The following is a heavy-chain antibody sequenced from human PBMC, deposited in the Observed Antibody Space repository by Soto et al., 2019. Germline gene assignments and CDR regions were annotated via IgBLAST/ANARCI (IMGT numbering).Heavy chain of an antibody. CDR2: IIPIFGTA. Sequence: GASVKVSCKASGGTFSSYAISWVRQAPGQGLEWMGGIIPIFGTANYAQKFQGRVTITADESTSTAYMELSSLRSEDTAVYYCARSLVHTFCSGGSCYSDQGRDYGMDVWGQGTTVTVSS. CDR3: ARSLVHTFCSGGSCYSDQGRDYGMDV. J-gene: IGHJ6*02. CDR1: GGTFSSYA. V-gene: IGHV1-69*13. D-gene: IGHD2-15*01.